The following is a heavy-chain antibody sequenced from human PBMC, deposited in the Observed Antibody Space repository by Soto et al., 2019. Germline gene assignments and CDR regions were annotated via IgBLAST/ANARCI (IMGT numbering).Heavy chain of an antibody. CDR2: ISHSGST. CDR1: GGSTSSGGYS. D-gene: IGHD6-19*01. V-gene: IGHV4-30-2*01. J-gene: IGHJ4*02. CDR3: ARGGLLPDY. Sequence: QLQLQESGSGLVKPSQTLSLTCAVSGGSTSSGGYSWSWLRQPPGKGLEWIGYISHSGSTYYNPSLQXPXPXTVDTSKNQFSLRLSSVTAADTAVYYCARGGLLPDYWGQGTLVTVSS.